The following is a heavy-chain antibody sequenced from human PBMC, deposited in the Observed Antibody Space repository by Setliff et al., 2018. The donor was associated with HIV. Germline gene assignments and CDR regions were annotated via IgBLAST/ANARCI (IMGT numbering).Heavy chain of an antibody. D-gene: IGHD6-19*01. CDR2: IYYSGST. CDR1: GGSFSGYY. Sequence: SETLSLTCAVYGGSFSGYYWSWIRQHPGKGLEYIGYIYYSGSTYYNPSLKSRVTMSIDTSTQQFFLNVTSVTAADTAVYYCARRPTSAWYPFDYWGQGNLVTVSS. J-gene: IGHJ4*02. CDR3: ARRPTSAWYPFDY. V-gene: IGHV4-31*11.